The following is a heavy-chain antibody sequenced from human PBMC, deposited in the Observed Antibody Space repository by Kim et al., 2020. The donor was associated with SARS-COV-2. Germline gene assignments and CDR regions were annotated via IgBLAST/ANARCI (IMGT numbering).Heavy chain of an antibody. J-gene: IGHJ6*02. Sequence: GGSLRLSCAASGFTFNTYNIDWVRQAPGKGLEWVSTISGTGAKSYSADSVKGRFTISRDNSNNMAYLQMNGLRAEDTAVYYCVKQGLDVWGQGTTVTVSS. CDR1: GFTFNTYN. V-gene: IGHV3-23*01. CDR2: ISGTGAKS. CDR3: VKQGLDV.